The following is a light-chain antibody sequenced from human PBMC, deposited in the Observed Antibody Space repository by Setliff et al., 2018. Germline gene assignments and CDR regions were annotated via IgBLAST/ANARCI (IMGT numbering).Light chain of an antibody. CDR2: SNN. CDR1: SSNIGTNT. J-gene: IGLJ3*02. CDR3: QSYDSSLSGGV. V-gene: IGLV1-44*01. Sequence: QSVLTQPPSASGTPGQRVTISCSGSSSNIGTNTVNWYQQLPGTAPKLLIYSNNQRPSGVPDRFSGSTSGTSASLAITGLQAEDEADYYCQSYDSSLSGGVFGGGTKGTVL.